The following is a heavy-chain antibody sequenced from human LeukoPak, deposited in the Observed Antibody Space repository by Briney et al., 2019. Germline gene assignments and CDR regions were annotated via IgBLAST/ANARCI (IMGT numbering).Heavy chain of an antibody. CDR3: ARYHDFYDILTGLTFGYFDY. D-gene: IGHD3-9*01. CDR1: GGSISSGGYS. J-gene: IGHJ4*02. CDR2: IYHSGST. Sequence: KTSETLSLTCAVSGGSISSGGYSWSWIRQPPGKGLEWIGYIYHSGSTYYNPSLKSRVTISVDRSKNQFSLKLSSVTAADTAVYYCARYHDFYDILTGLTFGYFDYWGQGTLVTVSS. V-gene: IGHV4-30-2*01.